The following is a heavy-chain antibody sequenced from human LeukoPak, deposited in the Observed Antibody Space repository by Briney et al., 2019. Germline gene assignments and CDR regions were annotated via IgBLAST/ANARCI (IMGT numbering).Heavy chain of an antibody. V-gene: IGHV1-2*02. J-gene: IGHJ5*02. D-gene: IGHD3-22*01. CDR2: INPNSGGT. Sequence: ASVKVSCKASGYTFTGYYMHWVRQAPGQGLEWMGWINPNSGGTNYAQKFQGRVTMTRDTSISTAYMELSRLRSDDTAVYYCARGRDSSGHYQLPVDNWFDPWGQGTLVTVSS. CDR1: GYTFTGYY. CDR3: ARGRDSSGHYQLPVDNWFDP.